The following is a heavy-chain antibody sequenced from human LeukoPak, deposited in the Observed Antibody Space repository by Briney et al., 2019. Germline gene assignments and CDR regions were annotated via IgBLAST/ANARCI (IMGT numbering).Heavy chain of an antibody. CDR1: GGSITCGSYY. D-gene: IGHD1-7*01. CDR3: ASGYNWNYILGH. J-gene: IGHJ4*02. CDR2: IYTSGST. V-gene: IGHV4-61*02. Sequence: SETLSLTCTVSGGSITCGSYYWSWIRQPAGKGLEWIGRIYTSGSTDYNPSLKSRVTISVDTSKNQFSLKLTSVTAADTAVYYCASGYNWNYILGHWGQGTLVTVSS.